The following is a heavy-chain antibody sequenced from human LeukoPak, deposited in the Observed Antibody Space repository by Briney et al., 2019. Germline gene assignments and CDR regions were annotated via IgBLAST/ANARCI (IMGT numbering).Heavy chain of an antibody. J-gene: IGHJ4*02. Sequence: PSETLSLTCAVYGGSFSGYYWSWIRQPPGKGLEWIGEINHSGSTNYNPSLKSRVTISVDTSKNQFSPKLSSVTAADTAVYYCARDLTSAGGDYWGQGTLVTVSS. D-gene: IGHD3-3*01. CDR1: GGSFSGYY. V-gene: IGHV4-34*01. CDR2: INHSGST. CDR3: ARDLTSAGGDY.